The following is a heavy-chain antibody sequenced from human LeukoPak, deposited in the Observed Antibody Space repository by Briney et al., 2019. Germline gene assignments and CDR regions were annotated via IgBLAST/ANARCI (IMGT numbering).Heavy chain of an antibody. V-gene: IGHV1-18*01. CDR1: GYTFTSYG. J-gene: IGHJ3*02. CDR2: ISAYNGNT. CDR3: ATGFTFDI. Sequence: GASVKVSCKASGYTFTSYGISWGRQAPGQGREWVGCISAYNGNTNYAQKRQGKVTMTTDKSTSTAYMELRNLRSDDPAVYYCATGFTFDIWGQGTMVTVSS.